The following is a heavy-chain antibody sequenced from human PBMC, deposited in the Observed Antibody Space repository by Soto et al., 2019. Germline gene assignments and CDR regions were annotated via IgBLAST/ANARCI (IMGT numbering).Heavy chain of an antibody. CDR3: ARDLRPGGYCSSTSCYAVDY. D-gene: IGHD2-2*01. J-gene: IGHJ4*02. Sequence: QVPLVQSGAEVKKPGASVKVSCKASGYTFTSYGISWVRQAPGQGLEWMGWISAYNGNTNYAQKLQGRVTMTTDTSTGTAYMELRSLRSDDTAVYYCARDLRPGGYCSSTSCYAVDYWGQGTLVTVSS. CDR2: ISAYNGNT. CDR1: GYTFTSYG. V-gene: IGHV1-18*01.